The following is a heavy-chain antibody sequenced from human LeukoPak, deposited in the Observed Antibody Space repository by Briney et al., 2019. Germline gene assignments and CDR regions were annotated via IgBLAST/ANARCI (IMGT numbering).Heavy chain of an antibody. J-gene: IGHJ4*02. CDR3: MRHEEEDGYNAKPFDF. V-gene: IGHV4-39*01. CDR2: IYYSGNT. D-gene: IGHD5-24*01. CDR1: GGSISNSNYY. Sequence: KPSETLSLTCTVSGGSISNSNYYWGWVRQPPGKGLEWIGTIYYSGNTYYTPSLKSRVTISVDTSKNQFSLRLSSVTAADTAVYFCMRHEEEDGYNAKPFDFWGQGTLVSLSS.